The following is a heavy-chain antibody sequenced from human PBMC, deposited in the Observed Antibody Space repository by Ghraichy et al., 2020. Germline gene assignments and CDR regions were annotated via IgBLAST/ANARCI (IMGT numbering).Heavy chain of an antibody. D-gene: IGHD3-10*01. CDR2: ISSSSSTI. J-gene: IGHJ5*02. Sequence: GGSLRLSCAASGFTFSSYSMNWVRQAPGKGLEWVSYISSSSSTIYYADSVKGRFTISRDNAKNSLYLQMNSLRAEDTAVYYCARDARTMVRGAPRGWFDPWGQGTLVTVSS. CDR1: GFTFSSYS. CDR3: ARDARTMVRGAPRGWFDP. V-gene: IGHV3-48*04.